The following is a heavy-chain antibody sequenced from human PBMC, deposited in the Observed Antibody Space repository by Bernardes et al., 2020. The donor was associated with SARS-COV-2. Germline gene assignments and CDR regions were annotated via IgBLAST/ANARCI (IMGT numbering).Heavy chain of an antibody. CDR1: GGSISSSSYY. D-gene: IGHD3-22*01. CDR2: IYYSGTT. CDR3: ARHYPDYYDSRVPGGMDV. J-gene: IGHJ6*02. Sequence: TLSLTCTVSGGSISSSSYYWGWIRQPPGKGLEWIGSIYYSGTTYFNPSLKSRVTISVDTSKNQFSLRLSSVTAADTAVYYCARHYPDYYDSRVPGGMDVWGQGTTVTVSS. V-gene: IGHV4-39*01.